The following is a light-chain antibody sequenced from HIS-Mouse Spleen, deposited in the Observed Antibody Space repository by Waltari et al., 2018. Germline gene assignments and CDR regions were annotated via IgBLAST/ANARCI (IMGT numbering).Light chain of an antibody. CDR2: EGS. V-gene: IGLV2-23*01. CDR3: CSYAGSSTLV. J-gene: IGLJ2*01. Sequence: QSALTQPASVSGSPGQSITIPCTGTSSYVGSYNLLSWYQQHPGKAPKLMIYEGSKRPSGVSNRFSGSKSGNTASLTISGLQAEDEADYYCCSYAGSSTLVFGGGTKLTVL. CDR1: SSYVGSYNL.